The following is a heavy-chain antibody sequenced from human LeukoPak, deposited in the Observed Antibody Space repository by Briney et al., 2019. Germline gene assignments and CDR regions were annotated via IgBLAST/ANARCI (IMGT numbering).Heavy chain of an antibody. CDR1: GGSFSGYY. V-gene: IGHV4-34*01. CDR3: ARVPSNYYGSGSYYNGSF. Sequence: PSETLSLTCAVYGGSFSGYYWSWIRQPPGKGLEWIGEINHSGSTNYNPSLKSRVTISVDTSKNQFSLKLSSVTAADTAVYYCARVPSNYYGSGSYYNGSFWGQGTLVTVSS. J-gene: IGHJ4*02. CDR2: INHSGST. D-gene: IGHD3-10*01.